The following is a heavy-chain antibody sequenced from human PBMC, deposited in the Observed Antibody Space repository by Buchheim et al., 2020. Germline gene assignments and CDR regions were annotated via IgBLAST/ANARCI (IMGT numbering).Heavy chain of an antibody. J-gene: IGHJ4*02. V-gene: IGHV4-39*01. CDR3: ATPSRSQDFDY. Sequence: QLQLQESGPGLVKPSETLSLTCSVAGGSIRSSSYFWGWIRQPPGKGLECIGSIYSRGDRYYNSSLKSRVTISVDMSKNQFSLKLTSLTAANTAVYYCATPSRSQDFDYWGQGIL. CDR1: GGSIRSSSYF. CDR2: IYSRGDR. D-gene: IGHD2-15*01.